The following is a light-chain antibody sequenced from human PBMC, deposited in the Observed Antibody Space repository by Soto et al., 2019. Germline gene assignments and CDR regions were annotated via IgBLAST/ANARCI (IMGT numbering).Light chain of an antibody. CDR3: QSYDSSLSAL. Sequence: QSVLTQPPSVSGAPGQRVTISCTGRSSNIGAGYDVHWYQQLPGTAPKLPIYGNSNRPSGVPDRFSGSKSGTSAPLAITGLQAEDEADYYCQSYDSSLSALFGGGTKLTVL. J-gene: IGLJ3*02. CDR1: SSNIGAGYD. CDR2: GNS. V-gene: IGLV1-40*01.